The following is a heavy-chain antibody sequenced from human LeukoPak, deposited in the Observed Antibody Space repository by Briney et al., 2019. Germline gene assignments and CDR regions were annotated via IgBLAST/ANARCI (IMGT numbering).Heavy chain of an antibody. J-gene: IGHJ4*02. CDR1: GGTFSSYA. Sequence: ASVKVSCKASGGTFSSYAISWVRQAPGQGLEWMGGIIPIFGTANYAQKFRGRVTITADESTSTAYMELSSLRSEDTAVYYCARTIAAAGGNDYWGQGTLVTVSS. V-gene: IGHV1-69*01. CDR3: ARTIAAAGGNDY. D-gene: IGHD6-13*01. CDR2: IIPIFGTA.